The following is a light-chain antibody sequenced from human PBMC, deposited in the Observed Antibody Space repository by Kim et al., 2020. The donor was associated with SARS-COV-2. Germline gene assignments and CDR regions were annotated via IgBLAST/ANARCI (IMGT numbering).Light chain of an antibody. CDR2: VGTGGIVG. J-gene: IGLJ1*01. Sequence: CTQSSGYSNYKVDWYQQRPGKGPRFVMRVGTGGIVGSKGDGIPDRFSVLGSGLNRYLTIKNIQEEDESDYHCGADHGSGSNFVYVFGTGTKVTVL. CDR1: SGYSNYK. CDR3: GADHGSGSNFVYV. V-gene: IGLV9-49*01.